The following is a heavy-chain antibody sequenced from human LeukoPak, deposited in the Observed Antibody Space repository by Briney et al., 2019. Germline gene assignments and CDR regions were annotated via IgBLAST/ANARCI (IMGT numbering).Heavy chain of an antibody. Sequence: SETLSLTCTVSGGSISSYYWSWVRQPAGKGLEWIGRIYTSGSTNYNPSLKSRVTISIDTSKNQFSLKLSSVTAADTALYYCTRGYYGRGDYWGQGTLVTVSS. CDR2: IYTSGST. V-gene: IGHV4-4*07. CDR3: TRGYYGRGDY. J-gene: IGHJ4*02. D-gene: IGHD3-10*01. CDR1: GGSISSYY.